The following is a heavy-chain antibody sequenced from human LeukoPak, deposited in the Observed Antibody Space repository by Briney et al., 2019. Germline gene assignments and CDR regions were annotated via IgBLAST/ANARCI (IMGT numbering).Heavy chain of an antibody. CDR2: RKQDGRER. V-gene: IGHV3-7*01. Sequence: GWSLRLSCATSGFTFSRHWMSWVRQAPGKGPGRVANRKQDGRERYYVHSVKGRLTPSREKATNSPYMQMNSLRAEDTDVYYCARDGGHSTDLDYWGQGILVTVSS. J-gene: IGHJ4*02. D-gene: IGHD2-8*02. CDR1: GFTFSRHW. CDR3: ARDGGHSTDLDY.